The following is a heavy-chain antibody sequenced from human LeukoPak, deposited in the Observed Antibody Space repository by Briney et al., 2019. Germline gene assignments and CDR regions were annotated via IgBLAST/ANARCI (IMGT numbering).Heavy chain of an antibody. CDR2: ISGSDDST. Sequence: PGGSLRLSCAASGFTFSNAWMSWVRQAPGKGLEWVSGISGSDDSTYYADSVKGRFTISRDNSKNTLYLQMNSLRAEDTAVYYCAKGQDDFGVVPFDYWGQGTLVTVSS. D-gene: IGHD3-3*01. V-gene: IGHV3-23*01. CDR1: GFTFSNAW. J-gene: IGHJ4*02. CDR3: AKGQDDFGVVPFDY.